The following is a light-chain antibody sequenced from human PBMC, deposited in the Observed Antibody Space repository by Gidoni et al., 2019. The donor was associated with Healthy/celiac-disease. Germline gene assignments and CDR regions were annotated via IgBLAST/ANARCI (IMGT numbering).Light chain of an antibody. Sequence: DIVMTQSPLYLPVTPGEPASISCRSSQSLLHSNGYNYLDWYLQKPGQSPQLLIYLGSNRASGVSDRFSGSGSGTDFTLKISRVEAEDVGVYYCMQALQTPCTFGGGTKVEIK. J-gene: IGKJ4*01. CDR2: LGS. V-gene: IGKV2-28*01. CDR1: QSLLHSNGYNY. CDR3: MQALQTPCT.